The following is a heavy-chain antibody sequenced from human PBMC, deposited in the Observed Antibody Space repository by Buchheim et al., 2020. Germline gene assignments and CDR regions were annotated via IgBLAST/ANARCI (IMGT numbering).Heavy chain of an antibody. D-gene: IGHD4-23*01. CDR3: ARLKVETTFDY. V-gene: IGHV4-39*01. Sequence: QLQLQESGPGLVKSSETLSLTCTVSGGSVSTINYYWGWIRQSPGKGLEWIGIIYYSGSTHYNPSLTSRITMSVDTSKNQFSLKLSSVTAADTAVYYCARLKVETTFDYWGQGAL. J-gene: IGHJ4*02. CDR1: GGSVSTINYY. CDR2: IYYSGST.